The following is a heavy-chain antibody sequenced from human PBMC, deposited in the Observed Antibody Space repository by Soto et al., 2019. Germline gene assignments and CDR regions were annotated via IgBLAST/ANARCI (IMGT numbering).Heavy chain of an antibody. CDR3: ARERQASYSSGYCGTLYYYCMVV. J-gene: IGHJ6*02. CDR1: GFTFSSYW. CDR2: IKQDGSEK. Sequence: GGSLRLSCAASGFTFSSYWMSWVRQAPGKGLQWVVNIKQDGSEKYYMDSVRGRFTVSRDNAKNSLYLQMNSLRAEDTAVYYCARERQASYSSGYCGTLYYYCMVVWYPETTLTASS. V-gene: IGHV3-7*01. D-gene: IGHD5-18*01.